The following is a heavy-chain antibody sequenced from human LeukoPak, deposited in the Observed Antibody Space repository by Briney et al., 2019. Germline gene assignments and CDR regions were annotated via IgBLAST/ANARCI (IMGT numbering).Heavy chain of an antibody. Sequence: GESLKISCKGSGYSFTSYWIGWVRQMPGKGLEWMGIIYPGDSDTRYSPSFQGQVTISADKSISTAYLQWSSLKASDTAMYYCARHLYGGNPRDAFDIWGQGTMVTVSS. CDR1: GYSFTSYW. CDR2: IYPGDSDT. V-gene: IGHV5-51*01. D-gene: IGHD4-23*01. CDR3: ARHLYGGNPRDAFDI. J-gene: IGHJ3*02.